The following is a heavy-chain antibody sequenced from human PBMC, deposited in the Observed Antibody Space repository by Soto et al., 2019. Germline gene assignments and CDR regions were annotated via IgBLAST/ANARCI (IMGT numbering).Heavy chain of an antibody. D-gene: IGHD6-6*01. CDR1: GFTFSSYS. V-gene: IGHV3-21*01. Sequence: GGSLRLSCAASGFTFSSYSMNWVRQAPGKGLEWVSSISSSSYIYYADSVKGRFTISRDNAKNSLFLQMNSLRAEDTAVYYCARDSSSDYYYYYYMDVWGKGTTVTVSS. CDR3: ARDSSSDYYYYYYMDV. J-gene: IGHJ6*03. CDR2: ISSSSYI.